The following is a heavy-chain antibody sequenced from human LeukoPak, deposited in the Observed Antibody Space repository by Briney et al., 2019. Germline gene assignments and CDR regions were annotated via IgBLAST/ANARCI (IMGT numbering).Heavy chain of an antibody. CDR1: GYSFISYW. J-gene: IGHJ3*02. D-gene: IGHD6-25*01. Sequence: GESLKISCQDSGYSFISYWIGWVRQMPGKGLEWMGIIYPGDSDTRYSPSFQGQVTISADKSISTAYLQWSSLKASDTAMYYCVRSATFDIWGPGTMVTVSS. CDR2: IYPGDSDT. V-gene: IGHV5-51*01. CDR3: VRSATFDI.